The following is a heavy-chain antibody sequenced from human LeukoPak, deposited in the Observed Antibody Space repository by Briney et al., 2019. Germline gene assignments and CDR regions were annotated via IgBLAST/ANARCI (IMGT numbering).Heavy chain of an antibody. Sequence: PRGSLRLSCVASGFTFNTYSMNWVRQAPGKGLEWASSISSSSSYIYYADSVKGRFTISRDNAKNSLYLQMNSLRVEDTAVYYCAPYSSTWYAFQYWGQGTLVTVSS. D-gene: IGHD6-13*01. CDR1: GFTFNTYS. CDR3: APYSSTWYAFQY. CDR2: ISSSSSYI. V-gene: IGHV3-21*01. J-gene: IGHJ1*01.